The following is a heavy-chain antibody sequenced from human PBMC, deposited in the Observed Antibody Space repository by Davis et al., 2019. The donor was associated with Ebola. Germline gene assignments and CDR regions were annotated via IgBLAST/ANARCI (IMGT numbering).Heavy chain of an antibody. V-gene: IGHV3-9*01. CDR3: AKDFTEFSIAAPLFDY. CDR1: GFTFDDYA. Sequence: PGGSLRLSCAASGFTFDDYAMHWVRQAPGKGLEWVSGISWNSGSIGYADSVKGRFTISRDNAKNSLYLQMNSLRAEGTALYYCAKDFTEFSIAAPLFDYWGQGTLVTVSS. D-gene: IGHD6-13*01. CDR2: ISWNSGSI. J-gene: IGHJ4*02.